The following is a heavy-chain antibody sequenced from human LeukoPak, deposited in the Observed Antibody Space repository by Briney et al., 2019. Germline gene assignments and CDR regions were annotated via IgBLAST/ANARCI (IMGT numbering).Heavy chain of an antibody. J-gene: IGHJ4*02. CDR1: ESTFSDYY. V-gene: IGHV3-23*01. CDR3: AQRFAVEYYFDY. Sequence: PGGSLRLSCAAAESTFSDYYMSWFRQAPGKGLEWVLVLGGSGRNTYYADSVKGRFTISRDNSENTLYLQMNRWRAEDAAVYDCAQRFAVEYYFDYWDQGTLVTVSS. D-gene: IGHD2-21*01. CDR2: LGGSGRNT.